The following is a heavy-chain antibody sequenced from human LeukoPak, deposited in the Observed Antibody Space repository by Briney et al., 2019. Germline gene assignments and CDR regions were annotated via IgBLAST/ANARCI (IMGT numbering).Heavy chain of an antibody. CDR1: GFTFSSYA. D-gene: IGHD6-19*01. CDR2: ISGSGGST. J-gene: IGHJ4*02. CDR3: AKSPTYSSGWYYFDY. V-gene: IGHV3-23*01. Sequence: PGGSLRLSCAASGFTFSSYAMSWVRQAPGKGLEWVSAISGSGGSTYYADSVKGRFTISRDNSKNTLYLQMNSLRAEDTAVYYCAKSPTYSSGWYYFDYWGQGTLVTVSS.